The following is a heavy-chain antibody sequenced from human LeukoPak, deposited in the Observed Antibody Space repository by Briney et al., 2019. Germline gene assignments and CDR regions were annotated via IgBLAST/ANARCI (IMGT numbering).Heavy chain of an antibody. D-gene: IGHD6-13*01. CDR2: IYTRGST. J-gene: IGHJ4*02. Sequence: SETLSLTCTVSGGSISSYYWSWIRQPAGKGLEWIGRIYTRGSTNYNPSLKSRVTMSVDTSKNQFSLKLSSVTAADTAVYYCARRAAAGRCFDYWGQGPLVTVFS. CDR1: GGSISSYY. CDR3: ARRAAAGRCFDY. V-gene: IGHV4-4*07.